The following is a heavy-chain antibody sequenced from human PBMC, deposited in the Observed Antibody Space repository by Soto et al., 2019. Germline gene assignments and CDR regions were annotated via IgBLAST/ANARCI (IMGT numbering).Heavy chain of an antibody. V-gene: IGHV3-7*01. CDR3: ARPYSSSRDFDY. J-gene: IGHJ4*02. CDR2: IKQDGSEK. D-gene: IGHD6-6*01. Sequence: EVQLVESGGGLVQPGGSLRLSCAASGFTFSSYWMSWVRQAPGKGVEWVANIKQDGSEKYYVDSVKGRFTISRDNATNSLYLQMNSLRAEDTAVYYCARPYSSSRDFDYWGQGTLVTVSS. CDR1: GFTFSSYW.